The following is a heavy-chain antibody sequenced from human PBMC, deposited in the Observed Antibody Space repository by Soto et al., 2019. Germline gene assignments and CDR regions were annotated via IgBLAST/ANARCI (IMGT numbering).Heavy chain of an antibody. V-gene: IGHV3-30-3*01. CDR3: AGEDGMDV. J-gene: IGHJ6*02. CDR2: ISYDGSNK. Sequence: QVQLVESGGVVVQPGRSLRLSCAASGFTFSSYAMHWVRQAPGKGLEWVAVISYDGSNKYYADSVKGPFTISRDNSKNTLYLQMNSLRAEDTAVYYCAGEDGMDVCGQGTTVTVCS. CDR1: GFTFSSYA.